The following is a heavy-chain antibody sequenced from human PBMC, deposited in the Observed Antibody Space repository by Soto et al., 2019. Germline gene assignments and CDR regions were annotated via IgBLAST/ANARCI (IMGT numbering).Heavy chain of an antibody. Sequence: QVQLVQSGAEVKKPGSSVKVSFKASGCTFSRYAISWVRQAPGQGLEWMGGIIPIFGTANYAQKFQGRVTITVDESTSTAYMELSSLRSEDTAVYYCARDRLLWFGELNYYFDYWGQGTLVTVTS. V-gene: IGHV1-69*01. D-gene: IGHD3-10*01. CDR3: ARDRLLWFGELNYYFDY. CDR2: IIPIFGTA. J-gene: IGHJ4*02. CDR1: GCTFSRYA.